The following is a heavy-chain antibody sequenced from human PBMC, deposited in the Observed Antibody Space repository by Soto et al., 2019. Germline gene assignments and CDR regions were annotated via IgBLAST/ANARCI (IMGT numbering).Heavy chain of an antibody. Sequence: GGSLRLSCAASGFTFSSYGMHWVRQAPGKGLEWVAVIWYDGSNKYYADSVKGRFTISRDNSKNTLYLQMNSLRAEDTAVYYCGRDHNRRTYYDFWSGYYTDYEGAFDIWGQGTMVTVSS. D-gene: IGHD3-3*01. CDR2: IWYDGSNK. J-gene: IGHJ3*02. CDR1: GFTFSSYG. CDR3: GRDHNRRTYYDFWSGYYTDYEGAFDI. V-gene: IGHV3-33*01.